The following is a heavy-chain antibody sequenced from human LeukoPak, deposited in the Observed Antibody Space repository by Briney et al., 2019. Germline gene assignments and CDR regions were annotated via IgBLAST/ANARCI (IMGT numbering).Heavy chain of an antibody. CDR1: GGSISSSSYY. Sequence: PSETLSLTCTVSGGSISSSSYYWGWIRQPPGKGLEWIGSIYYSGSTCYNPSLKSRVTISVDTSKNQFSLKLSSVTAADTAVYYCASLRYVAQPHFDYWGQGTLVTVSS. D-gene: IGHD5-12*01. CDR3: ASLRYVAQPHFDY. V-gene: IGHV4-39*01. J-gene: IGHJ4*02. CDR2: IYYSGST.